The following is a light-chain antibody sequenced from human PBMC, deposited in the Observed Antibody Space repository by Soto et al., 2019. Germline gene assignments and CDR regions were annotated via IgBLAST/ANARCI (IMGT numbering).Light chain of an antibody. Sequence: DIVLTQSPSTLSLSPGERATLSCRASQSVSSIYLAWYQQKPGQAHTLLIYGASSRATGIPVRFHGSGYEKDFTITISRLELEDFAVYNCQQYGSCPQTFAHG. V-gene: IGKV3-20*01. CDR2: GAS. CDR1: QSVSSIY. CDR3: QQYGSCPQT. J-gene: IGKJ1*01.